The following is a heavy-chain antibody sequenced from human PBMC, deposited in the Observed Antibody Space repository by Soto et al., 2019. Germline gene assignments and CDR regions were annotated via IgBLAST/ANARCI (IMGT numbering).Heavy chain of an antibody. Sequence: GESLKLSCKGSGYSFTGYWIGWVRQMPGKGLEWMGIIYPGDSDTRYSPSFQGQVTISVDKSISTAYLQWRSLKASDTAIYYCARQRNTAARLDASDIWGQGTLVTVSS. V-gene: IGHV5-51*01. CDR1: GYSFTGYW. CDR3: ARQRNTAARLDASDI. D-gene: IGHD6-6*01. CDR2: IYPGDSDT. J-gene: IGHJ3*02.